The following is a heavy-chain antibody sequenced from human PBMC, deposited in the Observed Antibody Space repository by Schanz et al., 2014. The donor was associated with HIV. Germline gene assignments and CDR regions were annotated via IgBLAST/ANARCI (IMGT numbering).Heavy chain of an antibody. CDR3: AKDRFEHFSYSSGPYDYFDF. J-gene: IGHJ4*02. CDR2: ISGSGGSA. D-gene: IGHD6-19*01. Sequence: EVQLVESGGGLVQPGGSLKLSCAASGFTFNSYAMNALSWVRQAPGKGLECVSVISGSGGSAYYGDSVKGRFTISRDNSKSTLYLQMNSLRVEDTAVYYCAKDRFEHFSYSSGPYDYFDFWGQGTLVTVSS. V-gene: IGHV3-23*04. CDR1: GFTFNSYA.